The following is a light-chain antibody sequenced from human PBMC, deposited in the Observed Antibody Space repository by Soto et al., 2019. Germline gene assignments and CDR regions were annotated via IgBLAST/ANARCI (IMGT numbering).Light chain of an antibody. V-gene: IGKV3-20*01. Sequence: EVVLAQAPGTMSLTPGERDTLSCRASQTVSSSHLAWYQQKPGQSPRLLIYDTSSRATGIPDRFSGSGSGTDFTLTISRLEPEDFAVYYCQQYGSSPPTFGQGTKV. J-gene: IGKJ1*01. CDR1: QTVSSSH. CDR3: QQYGSSPPT. CDR2: DTS.